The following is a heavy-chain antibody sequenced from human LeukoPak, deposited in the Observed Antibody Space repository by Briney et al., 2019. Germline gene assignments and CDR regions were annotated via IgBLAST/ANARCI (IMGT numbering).Heavy chain of an antibody. CDR1: GYTFTSYY. D-gene: IGHD5-18*01. CDR3: ARGGMGIQLWSFDY. V-gene: IGHV1-46*01. CDR2: INPSGGST. J-gene: IGHJ4*02. Sequence: ASVKVSCKPSGYTFTSYYMHWVRQAPGQGLEWVGIINPSGGSTSYSQKFQGRVAMTRDTSTSTVYMELSSLRSEDTAVYYCARGGMGIQLWSFDYWGQGTLVTVSS.